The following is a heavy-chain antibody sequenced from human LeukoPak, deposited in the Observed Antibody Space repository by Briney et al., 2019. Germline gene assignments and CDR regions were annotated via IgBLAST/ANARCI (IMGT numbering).Heavy chain of an antibody. Sequence: GGSLRLSCAASGFTFSSYAMSWVRQAPGKGLEWVSAISGSGGSTYYADSVKGRFTISRDNSKNTLHLQMNSLRAEDTAVYYCAKVRVPAAHVYWFDPWGQGTLVTVSS. V-gene: IGHV3-23*01. CDR1: GFTFSSYA. CDR3: AKVRVPAAHVYWFDP. D-gene: IGHD2-2*01. J-gene: IGHJ5*02. CDR2: ISGSGGST.